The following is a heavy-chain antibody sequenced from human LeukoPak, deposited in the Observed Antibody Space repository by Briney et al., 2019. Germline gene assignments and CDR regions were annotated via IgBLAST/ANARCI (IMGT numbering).Heavy chain of an antibody. CDR2: IYYSGST. D-gene: IGHD6-13*01. V-gene: IGHV4-59*01. Sequence: SETLSLTCTVSGGSISSYYWSWIRQPPGKGLEWIGYIYYSGSTNYNPSLKSRVTISVDTSKNQFSLKLSSVTAADTAVYYCARDASSSWYYFDYWGQGTLVTVSS. J-gene: IGHJ4*02. CDR3: ARDASSSWYYFDY. CDR1: GGSISSYY.